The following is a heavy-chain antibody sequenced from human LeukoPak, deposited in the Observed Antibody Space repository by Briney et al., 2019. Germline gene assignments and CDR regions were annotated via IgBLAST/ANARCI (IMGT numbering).Heavy chain of an antibody. CDR2: ISYDESNK. D-gene: IGHD3-16*01. CDR1: GFTFSSYG. V-gene: IGHV3-30*18. J-gene: IGHJ4*02. Sequence: PGRSLRLSCAASGFTFSSYGMHWVRQAPGKGLEWVAVISYDESNKYYADSVKGRFAISRDNSKNTLYLQMNSLRAGDTAVYYCAKAYDYQNYFDYWGQGTLVTVSS. CDR3: AKAYDYQNYFDY.